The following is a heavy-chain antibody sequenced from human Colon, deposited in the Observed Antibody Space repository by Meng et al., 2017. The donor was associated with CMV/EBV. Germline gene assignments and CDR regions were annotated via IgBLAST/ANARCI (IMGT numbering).Heavy chain of an antibody. CDR3: ARDRLDDYSTTNFDL. D-gene: IGHD4-11*01. V-gene: IGHV3-21*01. Sequence: GESLKISCAASGFTFSRHTMNWVRQAPGKGLEWVSSISSTSSFMFYAGSVKGRFTVSRDNAKNLLYLQMHSLRAEDTAVYYCARDRLDDYSTTNFDLWGQGTLVTVSS. J-gene: IGHJ4*02. CDR1: GFTFSRHT. CDR2: ISSTSSFM.